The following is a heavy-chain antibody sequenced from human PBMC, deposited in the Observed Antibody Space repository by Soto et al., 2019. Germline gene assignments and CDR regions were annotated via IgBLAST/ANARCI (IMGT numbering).Heavy chain of an antibody. CDR1: GYTFTGYY. V-gene: IGHV1-2*02. J-gene: IGHJ3*02. Sequence: ASVKVSCKASGYTFTGYYMHWVRQAPGKGLEWMGWINPNSGGTNYAQKFQGRITMTRDTSISTAYMELSRLRSADTAVYYCARGGYSYVSDAFDIWGQGTMVTVSS. D-gene: IGHD5-18*01. CDR2: INPNSGGT. CDR3: ARGGYSYVSDAFDI.